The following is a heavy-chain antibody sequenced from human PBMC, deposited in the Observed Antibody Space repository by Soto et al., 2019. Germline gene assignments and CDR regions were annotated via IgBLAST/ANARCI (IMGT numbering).Heavy chain of an antibody. V-gene: IGHV4-59*08. CDR3: ARHGFGPLHGLVDV. J-gene: IGHJ6*02. CDR1: GGSITNYY. D-gene: IGHD3-10*01. Sequence: QVQLQESGPGLVKPSETLSLTCTVSGGSITNYYCSWFPPPPGKGLEWIGYINYDGYSAYNLSLKRRVTLSMDASKTQFSLMLESVTATDTAVYYCARHGFGPLHGLVDVWGPGTTVIVSS. CDR2: INYDGYS.